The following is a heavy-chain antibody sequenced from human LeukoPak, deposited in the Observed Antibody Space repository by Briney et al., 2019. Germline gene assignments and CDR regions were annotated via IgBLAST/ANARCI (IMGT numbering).Heavy chain of an antibody. J-gene: IGHJ4*02. CDR2: IYLDDDT. CDR1: GFSLSVSGVG. D-gene: IGHD2-15*01. CDR3: AHSDRYCSGGSCYPGSYFDY. V-gene: IGHV2-5*02. Sequence: SGPTLVNPTQTLTLTCSFSGFSLSVSGVGVGWIRQPPGKALEWLAVIYLDDDTRYSPSLKNRLTITKDTSKNQVVLTMTNMDPVDTATYYCAHSDRYCSGGSCYPGSYFDYWGQGTLVTVPS.